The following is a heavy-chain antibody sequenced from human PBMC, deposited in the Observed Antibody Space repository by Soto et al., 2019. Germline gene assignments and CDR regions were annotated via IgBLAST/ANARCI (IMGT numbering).Heavy chain of an antibody. V-gene: IGHV4-34*01. CDR2: INHRGTI. D-gene: IGHD3-3*02. CDR3: EAGAGFSTYRMVHFDT. J-gene: IGHJ5*02. CDR1: NGSLSDYI. Sequence: SETLSLTCAVYNGSLSDYIWSWIRQSPGRGLEWIGEINHRGTINYNPSLRGRLTISVDTSRNQLTLNLRSLTAADTAVYYCEAGAGFSTYRMVHFDTWGQGTPVTVSS.